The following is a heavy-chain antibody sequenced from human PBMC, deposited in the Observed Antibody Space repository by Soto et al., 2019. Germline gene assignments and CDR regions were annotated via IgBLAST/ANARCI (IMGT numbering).Heavy chain of an antibody. CDR3: ATDTYCPATCYRGHGN. CDR2: MNQHGSDI. CDR1: GFNFRRYL. D-gene: IGHD2-8*02. Sequence: EVQLVESGGDLVQPGGSLRLSCAASGFNFRRYLMGWVRQSPGKGLEWVASMNQHGSDIQYVDSVRGRFTISRDNARNLLYLQMNNLRVEDTAIYYCATDTYCPATCYRGHGNWGQGTLVTVSS. J-gene: IGHJ4*02. V-gene: IGHV3-7*03.